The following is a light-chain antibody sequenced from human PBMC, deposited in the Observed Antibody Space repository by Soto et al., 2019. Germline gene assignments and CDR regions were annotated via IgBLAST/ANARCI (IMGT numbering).Light chain of an antibody. V-gene: IGLV2-14*03. Sequence: QSALTQPASVSGSPGQSITISCTGTSSDVGAYDYVSWYQQHPDKAPKLMIYEVSNRPSGVSDRFSGSKSVNTATLTISGLQAEDEAGYYCSSYTSSSTRVFGTGTKVTVL. CDR2: EVS. CDR3: SSYTSSSTRV. J-gene: IGLJ1*01. CDR1: SSDVGAYDY.